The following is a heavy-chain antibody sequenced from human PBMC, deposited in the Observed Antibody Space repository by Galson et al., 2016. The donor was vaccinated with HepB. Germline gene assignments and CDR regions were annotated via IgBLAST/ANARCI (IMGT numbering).Heavy chain of an antibody. J-gene: IGHJ4*02. D-gene: IGHD3-9*01. V-gene: IGHV3-33*01. Sequence: SLRLSCAASGFLFSSFAMHWVRQAPGKGLEWVAVVWLNGSNEYYADSVKGRFIISRDNSKNTVHLQMNSLRVEDSAVYYCARDHRDILTGYYRGYFSCWGQGTLVTVSS. CDR3: ARDHRDILTGYYRGYFSC. CDR2: VWLNGSNE. CDR1: GFLFSSFA.